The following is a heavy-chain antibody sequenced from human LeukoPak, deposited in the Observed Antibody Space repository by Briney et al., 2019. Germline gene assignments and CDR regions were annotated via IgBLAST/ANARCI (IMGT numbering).Heavy chain of an antibody. CDR1: GGSISSSSYY. J-gene: IGHJ6*03. Sequence: PSETLSLTCTVSGGSISSSSYYWGWIRQPPGKGLEWIGSIYYSGSTYYNPSLKSRVTISVDTSKNQFSLKLSSVTAADTAVYYCARDGYCSGGSCYSDYYYYYMDVWGKGTTVTVSS. CDR3: ARDGYCSGGSCYSDYYYYYMDV. CDR2: IYYSGST. D-gene: IGHD2-15*01. V-gene: IGHV4-39*07.